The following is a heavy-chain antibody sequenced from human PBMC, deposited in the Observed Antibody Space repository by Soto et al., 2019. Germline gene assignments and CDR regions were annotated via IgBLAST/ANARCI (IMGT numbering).Heavy chain of an antibody. CDR2: MNAKSGDT. J-gene: IGHJ6*02. Sequence: ASVKFSCRASGYTFSDFDINWLRQASGQGPEWMGWMNAKSGDTFFAQRFQGKFNMTWDTSLSTAYMEVGSLTSDDTAIYYYGRPLMDVWGQGTTVTVSS. CDR1: GYTFSDFD. V-gene: IGHV1-8*01. CDR3: GRPLMDV.